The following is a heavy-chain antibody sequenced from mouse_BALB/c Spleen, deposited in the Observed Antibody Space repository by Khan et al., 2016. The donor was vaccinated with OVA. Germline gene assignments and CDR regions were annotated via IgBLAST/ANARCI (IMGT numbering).Heavy chain of an antibody. Sequence: EVQLQESGPGLVKPSQSLSLTCTVTGYSITSNYAWNWIRQFPGNKLEWMGYISYSGTTSYNPSLKSRISITRATSKNQFFLQWNSVTTEDTATYYCARGNYYGYAMDYWGQGTSVTVSS. J-gene: IGHJ4*01. D-gene: IGHD1-1*01. CDR1: GYSITSNYA. CDR2: ISYSGTT. V-gene: IGHV3-2*02. CDR3: ARGNYYGYAMDY.